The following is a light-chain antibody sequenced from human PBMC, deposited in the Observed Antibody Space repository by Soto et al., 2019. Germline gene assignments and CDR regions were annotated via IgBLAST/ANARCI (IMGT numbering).Light chain of an antibody. CDR1: QPISGY. Sequence: DIQMTQSPSSLSASIGDRVILPCLSSQPISGYLNWYQQKPGKAPKPLSHDASSLQSGVPSRFSGSGSGTDFSLTSSNLQPEDFATYYCQQGQSTPITFGQGTRLEIK. V-gene: IGKV1-39*01. J-gene: IGKJ5*01. CDR3: QQGQSTPIT. CDR2: DAS.